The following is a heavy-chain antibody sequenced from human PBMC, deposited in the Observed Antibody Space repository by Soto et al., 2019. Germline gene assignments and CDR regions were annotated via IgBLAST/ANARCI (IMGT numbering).Heavy chain of an antibody. V-gene: IGHV4-34*01. CDR3: ARPDYGDYNFDY. CDR1: GGSLSGYY. Sequence: SETLSLTCAVCGGSLSGYYWSWIRQPPGKGLEWIGEINHSGSTNYNPSLKSRVTISVDTSKNQFSLKLSSVTAADTAVYYCARPDYGDYNFDYWGQGTLVTVSS. CDR2: INHSGST. D-gene: IGHD4-17*01. J-gene: IGHJ4*02.